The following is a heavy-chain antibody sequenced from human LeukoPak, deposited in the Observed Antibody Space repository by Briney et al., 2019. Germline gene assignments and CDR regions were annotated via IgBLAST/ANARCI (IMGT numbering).Heavy chain of an antibody. D-gene: IGHD3-16*01. CDR2: MNPNSGNT. CDR3: AREPPTEYDYVWGSQGLGWYFDL. J-gene: IGHJ2*01. V-gene: IGHV1-8*01. CDR1: GYTFTSYD. Sequence: ASVKVSCKASGYTFTSYDINWVRQATGQGLEWMGWMNPNSGNTGYAQKFQGRVTMTRNTSISTAYMELSSLRSEDTAVYYCAREPPTEYDYVWGSQGLGWYFDLWGRGTLVTVSS.